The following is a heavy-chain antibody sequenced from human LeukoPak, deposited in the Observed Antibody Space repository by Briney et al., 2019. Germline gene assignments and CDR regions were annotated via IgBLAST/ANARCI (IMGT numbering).Heavy chain of an antibody. Sequence: SETLSLTCAVYGGSFSGYYWSWIRQPPGKGLEWIGEINHSGSTNYNPSLKSRVTISVDTSKNQFSLKLSSVTAADTAVYYCARLGPRSGYYYYYYYMDVWGKGTTATISS. J-gene: IGHJ6*03. CDR2: INHSGST. V-gene: IGHV4-34*01. CDR1: GGSFSGYY. CDR3: ARLGPRSGYYYYYYYMDV. D-gene: IGHD3-22*01.